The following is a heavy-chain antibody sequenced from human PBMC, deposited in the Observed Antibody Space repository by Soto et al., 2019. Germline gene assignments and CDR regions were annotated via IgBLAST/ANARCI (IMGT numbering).Heavy chain of an antibody. J-gene: IGHJ6*02. CDR2: IKQDGSEK. Sequence: PGGSLRLSCAASGFTFSGDWMSWVRQAPGKGLEWVANIKQDGSEKYYVDSVKGRFTISRDNAKNSLYLQMNSLRAEDTAVYYCARDAETYYDFWSGYYFSAYYYGMDVWGQGTTVTVSS. D-gene: IGHD3-3*01. CDR3: ARDAETYYDFWSGYYFSAYYYGMDV. CDR1: GFTFSGDW. V-gene: IGHV3-7*05.